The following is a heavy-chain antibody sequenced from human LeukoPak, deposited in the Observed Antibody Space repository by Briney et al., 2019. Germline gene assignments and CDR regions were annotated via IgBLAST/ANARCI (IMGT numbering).Heavy chain of an antibody. CDR1: GFTFSNAW. J-gene: IGHJ4*02. Sequence: RAGGSLRLSCAASGFTFSNAWMSWVRQAPGKGLEWVANIKQDGSEKYYVDSVKGRFTISRDNAKNSLYLQMNSLRAEDTAVYYCAREGPMVRGDYWGQGTLVTVSS. D-gene: IGHD3-10*01. V-gene: IGHV3-7*01. CDR3: AREGPMVRGDY. CDR2: IKQDGSEK.